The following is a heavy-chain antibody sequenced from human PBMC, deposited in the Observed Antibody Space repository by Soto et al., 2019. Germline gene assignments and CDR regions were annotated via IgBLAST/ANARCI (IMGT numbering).Heavy chain of an antibody. D-gene: IGHD6-19*01. CDR2: ISGSGGST. CDR3: AKGEYSSGWLYYFDY. J-gene: IGHJ4*02. V-gene: IGHV3-23*01. Sequence: GGSLRLSCAASGFTCSSYSMSWVRQAPGKGLEWVSAISGSGGSTYYADSVKGRFTISRDNSKNTLYLQMNSLRAEDTAVYYCAKGEYSSGWLYYFDYWGQGTLVTVSS. CDR1: GFTCSSYS.